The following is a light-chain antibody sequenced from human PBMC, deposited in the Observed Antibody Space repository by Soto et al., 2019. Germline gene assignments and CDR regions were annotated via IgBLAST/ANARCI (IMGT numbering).Light chain of an antibody. V-gene: IGKV3-20*01. Sequence: IVLTQSPGNLSLSPGEGATLSCRASQSVDKNYLAWYRQKPGQRPRLLIYDASRRATGTPDRFSGSGSETDFTLTISRLEPEDFALFYCQQYAHEPLTFGGGTNMEIK. CDR1: QSVDKNY. J-gene: IGKJ4*01. CDR2: DAS. CDR3: QQYAHEPLT.